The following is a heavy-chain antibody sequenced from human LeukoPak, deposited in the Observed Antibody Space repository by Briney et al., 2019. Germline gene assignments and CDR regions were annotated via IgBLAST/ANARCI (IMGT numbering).Heavy chain of an antibody. D-gene: IGHD4-17*01. Sequence: ASVKVSCKASGYTFTSYGISWVRQAPGQGLEWMGWISAYNGNTNYAQKLQGRVTMTTDTSTSTAYMELRSLRSDDTAVYYCARVRIPHGDYVGFDYWGQGTLVTVSS. J-gene: IGHJ4*02. CDR3: ARVRIPHGDYVGFDY. CDR2: ISAYNGNT. CDR1: GYTFTSYG. V-gene: IGHV1-18*01.